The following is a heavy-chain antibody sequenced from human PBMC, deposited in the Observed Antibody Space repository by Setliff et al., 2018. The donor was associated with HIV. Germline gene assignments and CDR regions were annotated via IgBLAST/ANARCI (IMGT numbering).Heavy chain of an antibody. V-gene: IGHV1-18*01. CDR2: ISAYNGRT. J-gene: IGHJ5*02. Sequence: ASVKVSCKASGYTFTSYGISWVRQAPGQGLEWMGWISAYNGRTTYAQEFQGRVTMTRDTSTSTVYMELSSLRSEDTAVYYCARGTAPRPASVLEFLEWLFPNWFDPWGQGTLVTVSS. CDR1: GYTFTSYG. D-gene: IGHD3-3*02. CDR3: ARGTAPRPASVLEFLEWLFPNWFDP.